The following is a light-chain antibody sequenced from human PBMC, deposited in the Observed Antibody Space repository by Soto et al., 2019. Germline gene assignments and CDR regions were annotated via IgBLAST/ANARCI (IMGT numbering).Light chain of an antibody. CDR2: EVR. CDR3: ISYRGSDTSSV. CDR1: SSDIGSYNY. Sequence: QSVLTQPASVSGSPGQSITISCTGTSSDIGSYNYVAWYQQFPGKTPKLIIYEVRNRPSGVSFRFSGSKSGNTASLTISGLQAEDEADYYCISYRGSDTSSVFGTGTKLTVL. J-gene: IGLJ1*01. V-gene: IGLV2-14*01.